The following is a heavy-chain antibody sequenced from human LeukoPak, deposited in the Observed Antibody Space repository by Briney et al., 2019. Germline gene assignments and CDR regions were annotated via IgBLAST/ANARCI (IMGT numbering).Heavy chain of an antibody. CDR2: IDPNSGVR. J-gene: IGHJ5*02. CDR3: ARGGCSGGSCYSSWFDP. Sequence: ASVKVCCTASGYTFYDYYIHWVRRAPGQGLEWMGWIDPNSGVRNYAQKFQGRVTTTRETSTSTAYMDLSSLTFDDTAVYYCARGGCSGGSCYSSWFDPWGQGTLVTVSS. CDR1: GYTFYDYY. D-gene: IGHD2-15*01. V-gene: IGHV1-2*02.